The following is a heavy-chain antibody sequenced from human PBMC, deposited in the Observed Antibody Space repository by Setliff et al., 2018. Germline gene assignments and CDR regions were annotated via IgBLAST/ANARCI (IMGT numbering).Heavy chain of an antibody. Sequence: ASVKVSCKASGYSFTSYGITWVRQAPGQGLERMGWISPYNGDTRFQQKFQGRVTMTTDTSTSTAYMELTSLTSDDTALYYCVRGQGPRTVVAIPFDHWGQGTLVTVSS. CDR3: VRGQGPRTVVAIPFDH. CDR2: ISPYNGDT. J-gene: IGHJ4*02. CDR1: GYSFTSYG. V-gene: IGHV1-18*04. D-gene: IGHD3-22*01.